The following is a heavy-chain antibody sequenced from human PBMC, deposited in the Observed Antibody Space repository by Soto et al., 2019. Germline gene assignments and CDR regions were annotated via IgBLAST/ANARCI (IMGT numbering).Heavy chain of an antibody. CDR3: ARDPGQDEAIDY. J-gene: IGHJ4*02. CDR1: GFTFGHFG. CDR2: IWQDVTVK. Sequence: QVQVVESGGGVVQPGTSLRLSCAASGFTFGHFGMHWVRQAPGKGLEWVAVIWQDVTVKFYSESVEGRFSISRDNSKNTLYLQMNTLRVDDTAVYYCARDPGQDEAIDYWGQGTLVIVSS. V-gene: IGHV3-33*01.